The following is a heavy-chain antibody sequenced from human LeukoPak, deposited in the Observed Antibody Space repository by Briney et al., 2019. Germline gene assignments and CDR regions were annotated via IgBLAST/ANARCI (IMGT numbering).Heavy chain of an antibody. V-gene: IGHV3-66*04. CDR1: SFTVSSSY. Sequence: GGSLRLSCAASSFTVSSSYMTWVRHAPGKGLEWVSIIYSGGSTYYADSVKGRFTISRDISKNTLYLQMNSLRAEDTAVYYCARLPSGDYWGQGTLVTVSS. J-gene: IGHJ4*02. D-gene: IGHD3-10*01. CDR2: IYSGGST. CDR3: ARLPSGDY.